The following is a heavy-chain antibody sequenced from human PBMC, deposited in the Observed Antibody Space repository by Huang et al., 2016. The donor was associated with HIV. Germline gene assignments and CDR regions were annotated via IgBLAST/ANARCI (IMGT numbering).Heavy chain of an antibody. Sequence: QVQLQQSGPGLVRPSQTLSLTCAISGDSVSSSSSAWNWIRQSPSRGLEWLGRTYYRGKWNNYLAPSVRTRMTINPDTSKNQCSLRLNAGTPDDTAVYYCARVRCSGGYCYGWFDTWGQGILVTVSS. CDR2: TYYRGKWNN. CDR3: ARVRCSGGYCYGWFDT. V-gene: IGHV6-1*01. CDR1: GDSVSSSSSA. J-gene: IGHJ5*02. D-gene: IGHD2-15*01.